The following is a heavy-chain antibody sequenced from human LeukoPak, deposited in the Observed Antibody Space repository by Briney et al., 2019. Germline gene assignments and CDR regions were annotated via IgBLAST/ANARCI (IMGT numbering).Heavy chain of an antibody. CDR2: SNSDGSST. J-gene: IGHJ4*02. CDR3: ARGGRYSYASFDY. V-gene: IGHV3-74*01. CDR1: GFTFSSYW. Sequence: GSLRLSCAASGFTFSSYWMHWVRQAPGKGLVWVSRSNSDGSSTTYADSVKGRFTISRDNAKNTLYLQMNSLRAEDTAVYYCARGGRYSYASFDYWGQGTLVTVSS. D-gene: IGHD5-18*01.